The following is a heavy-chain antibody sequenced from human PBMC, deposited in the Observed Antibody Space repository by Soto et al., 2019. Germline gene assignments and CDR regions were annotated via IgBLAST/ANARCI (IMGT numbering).Heavy chain of an antibody. V-gene: IGHV1-3*01. J-gene: IGHJ6*02. CDR3: ARDLARAA. Sequence: QVQLVQSGAEVKKPGASVKVSCKASGYTFTSYAMHWVRQAPGQRLEWMGWINAGNGNTKYSQKFQGRVTITRDTPGSTAYRERSSLRSEDTAVYSCARDLARAAWAQGPTATVSS. CDR2: INAGNGNT. CDR1: GYTFTSYA.